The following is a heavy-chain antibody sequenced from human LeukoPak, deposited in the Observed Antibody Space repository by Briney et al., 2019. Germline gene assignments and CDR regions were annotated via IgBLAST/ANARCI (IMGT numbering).Heavy chain of an antibody. J-gene: IGHJ6*02. CDR1: GYTFTTYG. CDR3: ARDLGYHLLTNYYYYGMDV. V-gene: IGHV1-18*01. Sequence: ASVKASCKPSGYTFTTYGISWVRQAPGQGLEWMEWISPYNANTNYAQKLQGRVTMTTDTSTSTAYMELRSLRSDDTAVYYCARDLGYHLLTNYYYYGMDVWGQGTTVTVSS. D-gene: IGHD2-2*01. CDR2: ISPYNANT.